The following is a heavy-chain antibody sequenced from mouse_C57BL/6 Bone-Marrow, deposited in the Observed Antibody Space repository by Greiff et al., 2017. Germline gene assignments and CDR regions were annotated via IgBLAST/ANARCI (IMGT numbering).Heavy chain of an antibody. CDR3: AGDSSGDYGFDY. Sequence: VQLVESGPGLVKPSQSLFLTCSITGFPITSCYYWIWLRQSPGKPLEWMGYITHSGETFYNPSLPSPISITRETSKNQFFLQMNYLTTEDTAMYYCAGDSSGDYGFDYGGQGTTLTVSS. CDR2: ITHSGET. CDR1: GFPITSCYY. J-gene: IGHJ2*01. V-gene: IGHV12-3*01. D-gene: IGHD2-4*01.